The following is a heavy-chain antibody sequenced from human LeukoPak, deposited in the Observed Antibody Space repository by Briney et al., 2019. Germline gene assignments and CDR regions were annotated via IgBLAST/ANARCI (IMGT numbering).Heavy chain of an antibody. CDR3: ARADYGDYVGAYYYYMDV. Sequence: GGSLRLSCAASGYTFSTYAMSWVRQAPGKGLEWVSGISATDGTIHYADSVKGRFTISRDNSKNTLYLQMNSLRAEDTAVYYCARADYGDYVGAYYYYMDVWGKGTTVTISS. J-gene: IGHJ6*03. CDR2: ISATDGTI. V-gene: IGHV3-23*01. CDR1: GYTFSTYA. D-gene: IGHD4-17*01.